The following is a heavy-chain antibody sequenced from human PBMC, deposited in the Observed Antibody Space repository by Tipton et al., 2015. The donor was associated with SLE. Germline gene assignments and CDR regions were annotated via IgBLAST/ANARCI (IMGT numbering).Heavy chain of an antibody. CDR3: AKKPPAAAGNYFDY. V-gene: IGHV3-30*04. J-gene: IGHJ4*02. CDR1: GFTFSSYA. Sequence: SLRLSCAASGFTFSSYAMHWVRQAPGKGLGWVAVISYDGSNKYYADSVKGRFTISRDNSKNTLYLQMNSLRAEETAVYYCAKKPPAAAGNYFDYWGQGTLVTVSS. CDR2: ISYDGSNK. D-gene: IGHD6-13*01.